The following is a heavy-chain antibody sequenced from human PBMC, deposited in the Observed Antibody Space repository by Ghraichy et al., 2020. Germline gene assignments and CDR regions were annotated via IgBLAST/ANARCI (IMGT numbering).Heavy chain of an antibody. J-gene: IGHJ4*02. CDR2: IKKDGSVK. CDR1: GFIFSGYW. D-gene: IGHD6-19*01. Sequence: GGSLRLSCAASGFIFSGYWMSWVRQAPGKGPEWVANIKKDGSVKYYVDSVKGRFTISRDNAKNSLYLQMNSLRAEDTAVYYCARDLGSGWYFDYWGQGTLVTVSS. V-gene: IGHV3-7*01. CDR3: ARDLGSGWYFDY.